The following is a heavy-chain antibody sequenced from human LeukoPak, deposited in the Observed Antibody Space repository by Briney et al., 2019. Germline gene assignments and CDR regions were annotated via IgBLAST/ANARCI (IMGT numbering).Heavy chain of an antibody. CDR2: IWYDGSNK. Sequence: GRSLRLSCAASGFTFSSYGMHWVRQAPGKGLEWVAVIWYDGSNKYYADSVKGRFTISRDNSKNTLSLQMNSLRAEDTAVYYCARDLFGSYYFDYWGQGTLSPSPQ. V-gene: IGHV3-33*01. D-gene: IGHD3-10*01. CDR3: ARDLFGSYYFDY. CDR1: GFTFSSYG. J-gene: IGHJ4*02.